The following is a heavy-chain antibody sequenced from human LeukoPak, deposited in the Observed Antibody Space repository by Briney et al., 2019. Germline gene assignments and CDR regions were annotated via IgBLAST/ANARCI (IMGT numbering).Heavy chain of an antibody. CDR2: IYHSGST. CDR1: GGSISSGGYS. D-gene: IGHD3-3*01. CDR3: ARVGNDFWSGYYTGSWFDP. V-gene: IGHV4-30-2*01. Sequence: PSETLSLTCAVSGGSISSGGYSWSWIRQPPGEGLEWIGYIYHSGSTYYNPSLKSRVTISVDRSKNQFSLKLSSVTAADTAVYYCARVGNDFWSGYYTGSWFDPWGQGTLVTVSS. J-gene: IGHJ5*02.